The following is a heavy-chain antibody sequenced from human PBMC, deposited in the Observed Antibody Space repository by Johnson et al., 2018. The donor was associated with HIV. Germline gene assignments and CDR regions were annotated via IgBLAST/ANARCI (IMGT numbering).Heavy chain of an antibody. CDR3: AKGPLEAYDAFDI. J-gene: IGHJ3*02. V-gene: IGHV3-66*03. CDR1: GFTVSSNY. D-gene: IGHD5-24*01. Sequence: EVQLVESGGGLIQPGGSLRLSCVASGFTVSSNYMSWVRQAPGKGLEWVSVIYSGGSTYYADSVKGRFTISRDNSKNTLYLQMNSLRAEDTAVYYCAKGPLEAYDAFDIWGQGTMVTVSS. CDR2: IYSGGST.